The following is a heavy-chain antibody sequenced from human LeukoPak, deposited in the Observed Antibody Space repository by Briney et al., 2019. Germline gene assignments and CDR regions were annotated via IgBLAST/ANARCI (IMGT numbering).Heavy chain of an antibody. V-gene: IGHV4-59*12. CDR2: IYYSGST. CDR3: ARSMARYFDWLLYGRAPGAFDI. D-gene: IGHD3-9*01. J-gene: IGHJ3*02. CDR1: GGSISSYY. Sequence: SETLSLTCTVSGGSISSYYWSWIRQPPGKGLEWIGYIYYSGSTNYNPSLTSRGTISVDTSKNQFSLKLSSVTAADTAVYYCARSMARYFDWLLYGRAPGAFDIWGQGTMVTVSS.